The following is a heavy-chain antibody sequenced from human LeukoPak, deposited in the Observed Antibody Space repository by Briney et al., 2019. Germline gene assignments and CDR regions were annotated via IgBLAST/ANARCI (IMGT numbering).Heavy chain of an antibody. CDR1: GGSISSYY. CDR2: IYTSGST. J-gene: IGHJ5*02. D-gene: IGHD5-24*01. CDR3: ARLKLTDNWFDP. V-gene: IGHV4-4*07. Sequence: SETLSLTCTVSGGSISSYYWSWIRQPAGKGLEWIGRIYTSGSTNYNPSLKRRVTISVDKSKNQFSLKLSSVTAADTAVYYCARLKLTDNWFDPWGQGTLVTVSS.